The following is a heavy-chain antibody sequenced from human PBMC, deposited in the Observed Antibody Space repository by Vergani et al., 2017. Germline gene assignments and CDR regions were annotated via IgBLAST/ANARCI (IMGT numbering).Heavy chain of an antibody. CDR1: GFTLSNYD. CDR2: IQFDGSNQ. V-gene: IGHV3-30*02. CDR3: AKHFRGWGINY. Sequence: QVQLVESGGGVVQRGGSLRLSCATSGFTLSNYDMQWIRQGPGKGLEFVAFIQFDGSNQYYADSVKGRFTLSRDFSKNTLYLQMHSLRTDDTATYYCAKHFRGWGINYGGQGTQVIVSS. J-gene: IGHJ4*02. D-gene: IGHD3-16*01.